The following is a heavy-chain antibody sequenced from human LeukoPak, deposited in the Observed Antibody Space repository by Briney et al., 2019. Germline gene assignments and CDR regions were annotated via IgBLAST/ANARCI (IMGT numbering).Heavy chain of an antibody. CDR1: GYTFTSYD. V-gene: IGHV1-8*01. CDR3: ARPLGYCSSTSCYNNWFDP. D-gene: IGHD2-2*02. CDR2: MNPNSGNT. J-gene: IGHJ5*02. Sequence: ASVKVSCEASGYTFTSYDINWVRQATGQGLEWMGWMNPNSGNTGYAQKFQGRVTMTRNTSISTAYMELSSLRSEDTAVYYCARPLGYCSSTSCYNNWFDPWGQGTLVTVSS.